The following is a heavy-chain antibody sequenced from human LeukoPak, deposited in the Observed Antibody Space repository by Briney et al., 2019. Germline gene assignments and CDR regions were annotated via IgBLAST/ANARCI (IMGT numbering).Heavy chain of an antibody. CDR2: ISDSGGGT. CDR3: AKLPGRAADY. J-gene: IGHJ4*02. V-gene: IGHV3-23*01. CDR1: GFTFSSYV. Sequence: GGSLRLSCAASGFTFSSYVMNWVRQAPGKGLEWVSGISDSGGGTYYADSVKGRFTISRDNSKNTLYLQMNSLRAEDTAVYYCAKLPGRAADYWGQGTLVSVST.